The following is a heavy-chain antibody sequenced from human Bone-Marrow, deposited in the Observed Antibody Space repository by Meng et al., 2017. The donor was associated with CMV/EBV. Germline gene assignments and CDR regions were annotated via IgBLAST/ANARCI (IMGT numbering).Heavy chain of an antibody. D-gene: IGHD2-2*01. CDR1: GGSISSGGYY. Sequence: SETLSLTCTVSGGSISSGGYYWSWIRQHPGKGLEWIGYIYYSGSTYYNPSLKSRVTISVDTSKNQFSLKLSSVTAADTAVYYCAQSAAKNWFDPWGQGTRVTVYS. CDR3: AQSAAKNWFDP. J-gene: IGHJ5*02. CDR2: IYYSGST. V-gene: IGHV4-31*03.